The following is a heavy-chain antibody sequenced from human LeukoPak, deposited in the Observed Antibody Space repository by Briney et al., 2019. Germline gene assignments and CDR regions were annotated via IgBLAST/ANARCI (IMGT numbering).Heavy chain of an antibody. CDR3: AKWELFAGMDA. CDR2: ISYDGSNK. J-gene: IGHJ6*02. CDR1: GFTFSSYA. Sequence: QPGGSLRLSCAASGFTFSSYAMHWVRQAPGKGLEWVAVISYDGSNKYYADSVKGRFTISRDNSKNTLYLQMNSLRAEDTAVYYCAKWELFAGMDAWGQGTTVIVSS. D-gene: IGHD3-10*01. V-gene: IGHV3-30-3*01.